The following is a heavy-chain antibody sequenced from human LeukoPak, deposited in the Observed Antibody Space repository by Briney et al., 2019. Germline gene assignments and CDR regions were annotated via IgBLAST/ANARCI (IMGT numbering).Heavy chain of an antibody. V-gene: IGHV1-69*06. D-gene: IGHD2-15*01. CDR2: IIPIFGTA. Sequence: ASVKVSCKASGGTFSSYAISWVRQAPGQGLEWMGGIIPIFGTANYAQKFQGRVTITADKSTSTAYMELSSLRSEGTAVYYCARRGYCSGGSCRDAFDIWGQGTMVTVSS. CDR1: GGTFSSYA. CDR3: ARRGYCSGGSCRDAFDI. J-gene: IGHJ3*02.